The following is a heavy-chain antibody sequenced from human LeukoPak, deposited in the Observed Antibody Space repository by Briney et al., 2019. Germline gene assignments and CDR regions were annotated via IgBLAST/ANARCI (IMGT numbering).Heavy chain of an antibody. Sequence: AGGSLRLSCAASGFTFSSYAMSWVHQAPGKGLEWVSAISGSGGSTYYADSVKGRFTISRDNSKNTLYLQMNSLRAEDTAVYYCATSHYYDSSGYYYGWGYYFDYWGQGTLVAVSS. CDR2: ISGSGGST. J-gene: IGHJ4*02. V-gene: IGHV3-23*01. CDR3: ATSHYYDSSGYYYGWGYYFDY. CDR1: GFTFSSYA. D-gene: IGHD3-22*01.